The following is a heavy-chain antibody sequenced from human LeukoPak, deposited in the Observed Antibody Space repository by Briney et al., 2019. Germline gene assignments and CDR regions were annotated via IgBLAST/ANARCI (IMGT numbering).Heavy chain of an antibody. CDR1: GFIFSDYY. J-gene: IGHJ4*02. CDR3: ARVLGRYQMLGSFDS. CDR2: ISSGRGINK. V-gene: IGHV3-11*04. D-gene: IGHD2-2*01. Sequence: GGSLRLSCAASGFIFSDYYMTWIRQAPGKGLEWVSYISSGRGINKGGADSVKDRFTISRDNAENSLFLQMNSLRAEDTAVYFCARVLGRYQMLGSFDSWGQGTLVTVSS.